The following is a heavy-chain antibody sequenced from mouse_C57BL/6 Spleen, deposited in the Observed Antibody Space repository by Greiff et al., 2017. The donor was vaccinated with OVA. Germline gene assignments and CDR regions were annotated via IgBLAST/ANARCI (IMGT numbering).Heavy chain of an antibody. CDR3: ARRDYDYDVYFDV. J-gene: IGHJ1*03. V-gene: IGHV1-52*01. Sequence: VQLQQPGAELVRPGSSVKLSCKASGYTFTSYWMHWVKQRPIQGLEWIGNIDPSDSETHYNQKFKDKATLTVDKSSSTAYMQLSSLTSEDSAVYYCARRDYDYDVYFDVWGTGTTVTVSS. D-gene: IGHD2-4*01. CDR2: IDPSDSET. CDR1: GYTFTSYW.